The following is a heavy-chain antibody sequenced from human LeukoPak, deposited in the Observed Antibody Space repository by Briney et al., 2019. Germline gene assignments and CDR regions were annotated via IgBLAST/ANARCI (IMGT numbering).Heavy chain of an antibody. CDR2: ISSSGNTI. CDR3: ASGLRLSD. D-gene: IGHD5-12*01. J-gene: IGHJ4*02. CDR1: EFTFTSYE. Sequence: PGGSLRLSCAASEFTFTSYELNWVRQAPGKGLEWVSYISSSGNTISYADSVKGRFTISRDNAKNSLYLQVISLRAEDTAVYYCASGLRLSDWGQGTLVTVSS. V-gene: IGHV3-48*03.